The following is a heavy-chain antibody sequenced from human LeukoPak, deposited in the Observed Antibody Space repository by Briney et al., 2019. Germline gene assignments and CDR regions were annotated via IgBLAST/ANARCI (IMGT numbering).Heavy chain of an antibody. J-gene: IGHJ4*02. CDR1: GLTFSDYY. CDR3: ARVVAVTSYYFDY. V-gene: IGHV3-11*06. Sequence: TGGSLRLSCAASGLTFSDYYMSWIRQAPGKGLEWISYISSSSSYTNYADSVKGRFTISRDNAKSSLYLQMNSLRAEDTAVYYCARVVAVTSYYFDYWGQGTLVTVSS. CDR2: ISSSSSYT. D-gene: IGHD2-21*02.